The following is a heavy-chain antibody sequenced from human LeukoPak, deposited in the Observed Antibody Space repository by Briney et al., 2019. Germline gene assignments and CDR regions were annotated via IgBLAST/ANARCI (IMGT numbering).Heavy chain of an antibody. J-gene: IGHJ4*02. Sequence: GGSLRPSCTVTEFTFSTYAMNWVRQAPGKGLEWVSSNSSDISMIYYAVSVKGRFTISRDNAKNSLYLQMSGLRDEDTAVYFCASGNYGQFDSWGQGTLVTVSS. D-gene: IGHD3-10*01. V-gene: IGHV3-48*02. CDR1: EFTFSTYA. CDR2: NSSDISMI. CDR3: ASGNYGQFDS.